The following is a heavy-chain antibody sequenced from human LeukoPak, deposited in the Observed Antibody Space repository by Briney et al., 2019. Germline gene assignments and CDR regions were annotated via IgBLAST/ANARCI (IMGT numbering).Heavy chain of an antibody. CDR3: ARAGWELSSHFDY. Sequence: PGGSLRLSCAASGFTFDDYAMHWVRQAPGKGLEWVSGISWNSGSIGYADSVKGRFTISRDNAKNSLYLQINSLRAEDTALYYCARAGWELSSHFDYWGQGTLVTVSS. D-gene: IGHD1-26*01. CDR2: ISWNSGSI. CDR1: GFTFDDYA. J-gene: IGHJ4*02. V-gene: IGHV3-9*01.